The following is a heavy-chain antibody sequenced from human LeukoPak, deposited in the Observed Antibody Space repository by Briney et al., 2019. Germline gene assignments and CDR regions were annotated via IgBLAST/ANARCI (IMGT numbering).Heavy chain of an antibody. CDR2: IYYSGST. CDR3: ARSDYDILTGYPYYFDY. Sequence: SETLSHTCAVYGGSFSGYYWSWIRQPPGKGLEWIGSIYYSGSTYYNQSLKSRVTISVGTSKNQFSLKLSSVTAADTAVYYCARSDYDILTGYPYYFDYWGQGTLVTVSS. J-gene: IGHJ4*02. CDR1: GGSFSGYY. D-gene: IGHD3-9*01. V-gene: IGHV4-34*01.